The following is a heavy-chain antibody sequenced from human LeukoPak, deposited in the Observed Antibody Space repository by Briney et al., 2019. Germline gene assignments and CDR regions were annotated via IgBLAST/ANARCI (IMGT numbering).Heavy chain of an antibody. Sequence: GGSLRLSCAASGFTFSSYGMHWVRQAPGKGLEWVAVMWYDGSNKYYADSVKGRFTISRDNSKNTLYLQMNSLRAEDTAVYYCAKDRSGNLEWLLLWGQGTLVTVPS. CDR2: MWYDGSNK. V-gene: IGHV3-30*02. J-gene: IGHJ4*02. CDR1: GFTFSSYG. D-gene: IGHD3-3*01. CDR3: AKDRSGNLEWLLL.